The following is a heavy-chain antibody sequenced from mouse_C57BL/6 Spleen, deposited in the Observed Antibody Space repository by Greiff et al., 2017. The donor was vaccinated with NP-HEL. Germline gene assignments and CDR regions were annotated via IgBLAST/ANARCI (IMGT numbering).Heavy chain of an antibody. D-gene: IGHD1-1*01. CDR3: ARSAYGSSYGGYFDY. CDR2: IDPSDSYT. J-gene: IGHJ2*01. CDR1: GYTFTSYW. Sequence: QVQLQQPGAELVMPGASVKLSCKASGYTFTSYWMHWVKQRPGQGLEWIGEIDPSDSYTNYNQKFKGKSTLTVDKSSSTAYMQLSSLTSEDSAVYYCARSAYGSSYGGYFDYWGQGTTLTVSS. V-gene: IGHV1-69*01.